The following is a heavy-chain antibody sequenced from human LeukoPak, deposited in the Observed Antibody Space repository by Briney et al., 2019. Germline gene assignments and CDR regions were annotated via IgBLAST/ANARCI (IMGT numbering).Heavy chain of an antibody. D-gene: IGHD4-17*01. CDR2: IYTSGST. CDR1: GCSISSYN. CDR3: ARSGRLRRGFDY. V-gene: IGHV4-4*07. J-gene: IGHJ4*02. Sequence: SETLSLNCTGSGCSISSYNWSWIRQPAGKGLKWIGRIYTSGSTNYNPSLKSRVTMSVDTSKNQFSLKLSSVTAADTAVYSCARSGRLRRGFDYWGQGTLVTVSS.